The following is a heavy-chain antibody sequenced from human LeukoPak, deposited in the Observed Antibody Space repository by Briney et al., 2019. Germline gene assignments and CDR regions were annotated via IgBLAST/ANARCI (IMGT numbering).Heavy chain of an antibody. CDR3: ARDLFYSVSGTYYNVGRVFNY. D-gene: IGHD3-10*01. J-gene: IGHJ4*02. CDR1: GYTFTGYY. Sequence: ASVKVSCKASGYTFTGYYIHWVRQAPGQGLEWMGIINPSGGRTRYAQKFQGRVTMTRDMSITTAYMELTSLRSDDTAVYYCARDLFYSVSGTYYNVGRVFNYWGQGTLVTVSS. V-gene: IGHV1-46*01. CDR2: INPSGGRT.